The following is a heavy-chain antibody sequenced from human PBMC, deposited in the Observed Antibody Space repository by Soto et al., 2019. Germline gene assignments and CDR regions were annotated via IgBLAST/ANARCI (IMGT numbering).Heavy chain of an antibody. CDR3: ARHRGRHYGSGSYFYYMDV. D-gene: IGHD3-10*01. V-gene: IGHV3-7*01. J-gene: IGHJ6*03. Sequence: EVQLVESGGGLVQPGGSLRLSCEASGFTFNINWLSWFRQAPGKGLEWVANIKQDGSDKYYVDSVSGRFTISRDNAKNSLYLQMNSLRAEDTAVYYCARHRGRHYGSGSYFYYMDVWGEGTTVTVSS. CDR2: IKQDGSDK. CDR1: GFTFNINW.